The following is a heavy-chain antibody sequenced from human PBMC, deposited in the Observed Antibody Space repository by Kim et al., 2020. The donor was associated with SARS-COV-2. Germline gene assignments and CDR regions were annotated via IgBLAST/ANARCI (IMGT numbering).Heavy chain of an antibody. CDR2: ISWDRSTI. J-gene: IGHJ4*02. D-gene: IGHD6-19*01. CDR3: ARDQTSSSLGF. V-gene: IGHV3-30*03. CDR1: GFSFKNFG. Sequence: GGSLRLSCGASGFSFKNFGMHWVRQAPGKGLEWVAAISWDRSTIHYADSVKGRFTISRDNSKNTLFLEMNSLRAEDSAIYYCARDQTSSSLGFWGQGTLVTVSS.